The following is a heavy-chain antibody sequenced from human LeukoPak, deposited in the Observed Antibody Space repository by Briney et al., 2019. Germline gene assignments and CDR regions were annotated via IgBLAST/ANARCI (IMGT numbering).Heavy chain of an antibody. Sequence: GGSLRLSCAASGFTFSSYAMHWVRQAPGKGLEWVTLFSYDGSSKYYADSVRGRFTISRDNSKNTLYLQMNSLRAEDTAVYYCARAGPPAFDPWGQGTLVTVSS. CDR1: GFTFSSYA. V-gene: IGHV3-30-3*01. J-gene: IGHJ5*02. CDR2: FSYDGSSK. CDR3: ARAGPPAFDP.